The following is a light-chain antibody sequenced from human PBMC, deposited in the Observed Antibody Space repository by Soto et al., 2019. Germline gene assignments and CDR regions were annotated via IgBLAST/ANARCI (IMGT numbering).Light chain of an antibody. CDR2: GAS. CDR1: QTVISTY. J-gene: IGKJ4*01. Sequence: EIVLTQSPGTLSLSPGERATLSCRASQTVISTYLAWYQQKPGQAPRLLIYGASSRATGVPDRFSGSGSGTDFTLTISRLEPEDSAVYFCQQYGSSPLTFGGGTKAEIK. V-gene: IGKV3-20*01. CDR3: QQYGSSPLT.